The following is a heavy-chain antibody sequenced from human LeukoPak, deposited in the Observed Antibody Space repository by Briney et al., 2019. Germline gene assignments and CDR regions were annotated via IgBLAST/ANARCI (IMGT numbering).Heavy chain of an antibody. CDR1: GGSISNSSYY. J-gene: IGHJ4*02. CDR3: ARASSGYYWDFDY. D-gene: IGHD3-22*01. V-gene: IGHV4-39*01. Sequence: SETLSLTCTVSGGSISNSSYYWGWIRQPPGKGREWVGSIYYRGNTYYNPSLKSRVTLSADTSKNQFSLKVTSVTAADTAVYYCARASSGYYWDFDYWGQGALVTVSS. CDR2: IYYRGNT.